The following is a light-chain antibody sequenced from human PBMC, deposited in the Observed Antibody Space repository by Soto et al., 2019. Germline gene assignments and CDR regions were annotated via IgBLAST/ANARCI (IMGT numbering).Light chain of an antibody. CDR1: ESVVSNY. Sequence: ELVLTQSPGTLSLSPGESATLSCRATESVVSNYLAWYQLKPGQAPRLLIYDASSRATGIPDRFSGSGSGTDFTLTITSLQTDDFGTYHCQQYDVHPKTVGQGTKVDI. CDR3: QQYDVHPKT. V-gene: IGKV3-20*01. CDR2: DAS. J-gene: IGKJ1*01.